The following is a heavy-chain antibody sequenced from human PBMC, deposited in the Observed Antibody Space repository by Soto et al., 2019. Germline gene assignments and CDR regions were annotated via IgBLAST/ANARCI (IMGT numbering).Heavy chain of an antibody. J-gene: IGHJ6*02. D-gene: IGHD4-4*01. Sequence: SETLSLTCTDSGGSISGSSYYWGWIRQAPGKGLEWIGSIYYSGSTYYNPSLKSRVTISVDTSKNQFSLKLSSVTAADTAVYYCARGTVTPPYYYYYYGMDVWGQGTTVTVSS. CDR1: GGSISGSSYY. V-gene: IGHV4-39*01. CDR3: ARGTVTPPYYYYYYGMDV. CDR2: IYYSGST.